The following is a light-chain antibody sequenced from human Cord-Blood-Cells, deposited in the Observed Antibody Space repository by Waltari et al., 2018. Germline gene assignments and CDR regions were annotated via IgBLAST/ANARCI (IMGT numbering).Light chain of an antibody. V-gene: IGLV3-21*04. CDR3: QVWDSSSDHPV. Sequence: SYVLTQPPSVSVAPGKTARITCGGNNIGRKSVHWYQQKPGQAPVLVIYYDSDRPSGIPERCSGSNSGNTATLTISRVEAGDEADYDCQVWDSSSDHPVFGGGTKLTVL. CDR2: YDS. J-gene: IGLJ3*02. CDR1: NIGRKS.